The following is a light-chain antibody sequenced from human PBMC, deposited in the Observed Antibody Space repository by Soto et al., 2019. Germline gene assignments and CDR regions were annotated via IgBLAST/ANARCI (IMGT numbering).Light chain of an antibody. CDR1: TSDIGGHHF. J-gene: IGLJ1*01. Sequence: QSALTQPASVYGSPGQSITISCTGTTSDIGGHHFVSWYQQQSGKAPKPVIYEVTDRPSGVSDRFSCSKSGNTASLTLSGLQPEDEADYSCSSYTSSSLYVFGTGTKVTAL. V-gene: IGLV2-14*01. CDR3: SSYTSSSLYV. CDR2: EVT.